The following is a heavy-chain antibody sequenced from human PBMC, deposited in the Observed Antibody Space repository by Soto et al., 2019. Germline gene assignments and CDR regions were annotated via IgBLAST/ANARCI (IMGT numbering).Heavy chain of an antibody. V-gene: IGHV4-39*01. CDR1: GASISSGSYY. CDR2: LSYSGST. Sequence: SETLSLTCTVSGASISSGSYYWGWIRQPPGKGLDWIGSLSYSGSTYYNPSLKSRVTISVDTSRSQFSLKLTSATAADTAVYYCARSGYGSSDFDHWGQGTLVTVSS. J-gene: IGHJ4*01. CDR3: ARSGYGSSDFDH. D-gene: IGHD6-13*01.